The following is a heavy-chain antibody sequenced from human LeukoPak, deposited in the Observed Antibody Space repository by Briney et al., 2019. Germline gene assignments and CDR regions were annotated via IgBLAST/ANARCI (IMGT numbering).Heavy chain of an antibody. CDR3: AKDRGAAYCGGDCWTYFDY. Sequence: GGSLRLSCAASGFTFSSYGMHWVRQATGKGLEWVAFIRYDGSNKYYADSVKGRFTISRDNSKNTLYLQMNSLRAEDTAVYYCAKDRGAAYCGGDCWTYFDYWGQGTLVTVSS. V-gene: IGHV3-30*02. J-gene: IGHJ4*02. CDR1: GFTFSSYG. CDR2: IRYDGSNK. D-gene: IGHD2-21*01.